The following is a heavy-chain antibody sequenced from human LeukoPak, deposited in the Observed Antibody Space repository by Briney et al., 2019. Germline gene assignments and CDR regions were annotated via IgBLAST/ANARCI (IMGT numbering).Heavy chain of an antibody. D-gene: IGHD6-19*01. J-gene: IGHJ4*02. Sequence: PGGSLRLSCAASGFTFDDYAMHWVRQAPGKGLEWVSGISWSSGSIGYADSVKGRFTISRDNAKNSLYLQMNSLRAEDTALYYCAKDAEGQWLVPYFDYWGQGTLVTVSS. CDR2: ISWSSGSI. CDR1: GFTFDDYA. CDR3: AKDAEGQWLVPYFDY. V-gene: IGHV3-9*01.